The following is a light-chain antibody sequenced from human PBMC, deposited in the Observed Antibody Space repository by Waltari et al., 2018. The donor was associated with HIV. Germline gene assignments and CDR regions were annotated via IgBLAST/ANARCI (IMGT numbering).Light chain of an antibody. CDR3: AAWSGSLSGVV. V-gene: IGLV1-47*01. CDR2: RKT. CDR1: RSNIGRYY. Sequence: QSVLTQPPSASGTPGQRVTIPCYGSRSNIGRYYLYWYQQLPGTAPTLTIYRKTQRPSGVPDLFSGSKSGTSGSLAISGLRSEDEADYFCAAWSGSLSGVVFGGGTKLTVL. J-gene: IGLJ2*01.